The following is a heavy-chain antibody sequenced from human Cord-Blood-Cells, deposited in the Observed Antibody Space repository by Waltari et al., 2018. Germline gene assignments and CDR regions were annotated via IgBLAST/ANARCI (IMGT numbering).Heavy chain of an antibody. J-gene: IGHJ4*02. D-gene: IGHD2-21*02. Sequence: QVQLVQSGAEVKKPGSSVKVSCKASGGTFSSYAIRWVRQAPGQGLEWMGGIIPILGIANYAQKFQGRVTITADESTSTAYMELSSLRSEDTAVYYCARGPAYCGGDCYSDYWGQGTLVIVSS. CDR3: ARGPAYCGGDCYSDY. V-gene: IGHV1-69*04. CDR2: IIPILGIA. CDR1: GGTFSSYA.